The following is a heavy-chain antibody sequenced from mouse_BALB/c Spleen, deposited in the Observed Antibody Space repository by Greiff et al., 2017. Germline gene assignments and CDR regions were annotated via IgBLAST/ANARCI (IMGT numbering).Heavy chain of an antibody. CDR1: GFTFSSYG. V-gene: IGHV5-6*01. CDR3: ARHGGYGNYEGGFFAY. CDR2: ISSGGSYT. Sequence: EVQLVESGGDLVKPGGSLKLSCAASGFTFSSYGMSWVRQTPDKRLEWVATISSGGSYTYYPDSVKGRFTISRDNAKNTLYLQMSSLKSEDTAMYYCARHGGYGNYEGGFFAYWGQGTLVTVSA. J-gene: IGHJ3*01. D-gene: IGHD2-1*01.